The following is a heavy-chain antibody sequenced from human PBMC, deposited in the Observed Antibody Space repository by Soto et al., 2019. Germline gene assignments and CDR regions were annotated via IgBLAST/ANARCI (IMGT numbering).Heavy chain of an antibody. J-gene: IGHJ4*02. Sequence: SETLSLTCTVSGGSISSHYWSWIRQPPGKGLEWIGFIYFSGATEYNPALKSRVTMSVDTYTNQFSLKMNAVTAADTAVYYCTRHEGGAAADRPLDYWGQGTLVTVSS. CDR2: IYFSGAT. V-gene: IGHV4-59*08. CDR3: TRHEGGAAADRPLDY. D-gene: IGHD6-13*01. CDR1: GGSISSHY.